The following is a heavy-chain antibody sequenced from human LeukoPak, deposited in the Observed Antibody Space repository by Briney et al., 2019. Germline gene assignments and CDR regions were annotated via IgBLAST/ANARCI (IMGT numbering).Heavy chain of an antibody. Sequence: ASVKVSCKASGYTFTSYGISWVRQAPGQGLEWMGWISAYNGNTNYAQKLQGRVTMTTDTSTSTAYMELRSLRSDDTAVYYCARAGTESRWGLPRADYYMDVWGKGTTVTVSS. J-gene: IGHJ6*03. CDR3: ARAGTESRWGLPRADYYMDV. V-gene: IGHV1-18*01. CDR2: ISAYNGNT. CDR1: GYTFTSYG. D-gene: IGHD1-1*01.